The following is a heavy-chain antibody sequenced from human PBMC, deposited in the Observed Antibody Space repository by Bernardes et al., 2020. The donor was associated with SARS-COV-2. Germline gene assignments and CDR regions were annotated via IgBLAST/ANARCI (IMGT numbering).Heavy chain of an antibody. D-gene: IGHD3-22*01. CDR2: IWYDGSNK. CDR1: GFTFSSYG. Sequence: GGSLRLSCAASGFTFSSYGMHWVRQAPGKGLEWVAVIWYDGSNKYYADSVKGRFTISRDNSKNTLYLQMNSLRAEDTAVYYCAKDVAYYYDSSGNEYFQHWGQGTLVTVSS. CDR3: AKDVAYYYDSSGNEYFQH. J-gene: IGHJ1*01. V-gene: IGHV3-33*06.